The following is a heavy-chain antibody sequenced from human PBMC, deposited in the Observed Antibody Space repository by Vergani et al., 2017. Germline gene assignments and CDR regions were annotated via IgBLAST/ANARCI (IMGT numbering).Heavy chain of an antibody. D-gene: IGHD3-10*01. CDR3: ARDRVLWFGELLGFDY. Sequence: QVQLQESGPGLVKPSQTLSLTCTVSGGSISSGDYYWSWIRPPPGKGLEWIGYIYYSGSTYYNPSLKSRVTISVDTSKNQFALKLSSVTAADTAVYYCARDRVLWFGELLGFDYCGQGTLVTVSS. J-gene: IGHJ4*02. V-gene: IGHV4-30-4*01. CDR1: GGSISSGDYY. CDR2: IYYSGST.